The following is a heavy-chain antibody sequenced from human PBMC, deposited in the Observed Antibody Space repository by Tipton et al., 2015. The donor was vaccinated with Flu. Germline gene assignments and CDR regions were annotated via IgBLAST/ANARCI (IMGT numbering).Heavy chain of an antibody. CDR2: INQDGSER. J-gene: IGHJ5*02. V-gene: IGHV3-7*01. CDR1: GFTFSDYW. Sequence: SLRLSCAASGFTFSDYWMDWVRQAPGKGLEWVANINQDGSERYSVDSVKGRFTISRDNAKRSLYLQLDSLRAEDTGVYYCSISLNSWGQGTLVTVSS. CDR3: SISLNS.